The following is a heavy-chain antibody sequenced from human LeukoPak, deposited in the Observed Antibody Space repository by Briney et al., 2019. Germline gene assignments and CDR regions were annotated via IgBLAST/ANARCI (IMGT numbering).Heavy chain of an antibody. Sequence: GASVKVSCKASGYTFTGYYMHWVRQAPGQGLEWVGWIDPSTGGTNYAQNFQGRVTMTRDTSTTTVYMELSSLKSDDTAVYYCARALGGSYYYYYYMDVWGKGTTVTISS. CDR2: IDPSTGGT. J-gene: IGHJ6*03. CDR1: GYTFTGYY. D-gene: IGHD3-16*01. V-gene: IGHV1-2*02. CDR3: ARALGGSYYYYYYMDV.